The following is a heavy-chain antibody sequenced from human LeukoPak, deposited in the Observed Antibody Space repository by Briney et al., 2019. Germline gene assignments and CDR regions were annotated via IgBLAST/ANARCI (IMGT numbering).Heavy chain of an antibody. J-gene: IGHJ4*02. V-gene: IGHV1-24*01. CDR2: FDPEDGET. Sequence: GASVKVSCKVSGYTLTELPMHWVRQAPGKGLEWMGGFDPEDGETIYAQKFQGRVTMTEDTSTDTAYMELSSLRSEDTAVYYCATRVVEVITTGPQTEADYWGQGTLVTVSS. CDR1: GYTLTELP. CDR3: ATRVVEVITTGPQTEADY. D-gene: IGHD3-22*01.